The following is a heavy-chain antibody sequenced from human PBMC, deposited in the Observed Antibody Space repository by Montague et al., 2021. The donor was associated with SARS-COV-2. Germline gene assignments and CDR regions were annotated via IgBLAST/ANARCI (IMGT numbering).Heavy chain of an antibody. J-gene: IGHJ4*02. Sequence: SETLSLTCAVYGGSFSGYDWNWIRKPPGKGLEWIGEINHSGSANYNPSLKSQVTMSVDTSKNQFSLKLSSVTAADTAVYYCARGARQGYCFRSGSFDSWGQGILVTVSS. CDR2: INHSGSA. D-gene: IGHD3-22*01. CDR1: GGSFSGYD. CDR3: ARGARQGYCFRSGSFDS. V-gene: IGHV4-34*01.